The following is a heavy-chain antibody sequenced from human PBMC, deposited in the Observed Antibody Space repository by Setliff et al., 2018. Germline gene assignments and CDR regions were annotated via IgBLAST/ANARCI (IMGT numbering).Heavy chain of an antibody. CDR3: AADPPKSGFAFDI. CDR2: XXXXXXXQ. Sequence: PGESLKISCAASGFIFGTYAMHWVRQAPGKXXXXXXXXXXXXXXQXXXXXXXGRFTXXRDNSKNTLYLQMNNLRPEDSAVYYCAADPPKSGFAFDIWGQGTVVTVSS. V-gene: IGHV3-33*03. CDR1: GFIFGTYA. J-gene: IGHJ3*02.